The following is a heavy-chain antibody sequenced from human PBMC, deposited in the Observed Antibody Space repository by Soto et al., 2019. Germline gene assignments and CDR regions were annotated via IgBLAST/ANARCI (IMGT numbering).Heavy chain of an antibody. CDR3: ARDRVYYYDSSGYYNFDY. V-gene: IGHV3-30-3*01. J-gene: IGHJ4*02. D-gene: IGHD3-22*01. CDR1: GFTFSNYA. Sequence: QAQLVESGGGVVQPGRSLRVSCAASGFTFSNYAMHWVRQAPGKGLEWVAVISYDGSNQFYADSVKGRFTISRDSSKSTLYLQMNNLRDEDTAVYYCARDRVYYYDSSGYYNFDYWGQGTLVTVSS. CDR2: ISYDGSNQ.